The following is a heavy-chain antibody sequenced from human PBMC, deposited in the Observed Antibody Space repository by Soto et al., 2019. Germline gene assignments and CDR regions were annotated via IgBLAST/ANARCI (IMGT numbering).Heavy chain of an antibody. Sequence: QVQLAQSGAEVKKPGASVRVSCKTSGYTFTNHHMHWVRQVPGEGLEWMGMINPRSGNSNYPQKFQGRVTLTRDTPTSTAYMELRRLAYDATALYYCCSIDYGQGYWGQGTLVTVSS. CDR2: INPRSGNS. CDR1: GYTFTNHH. J-gene: IGHJ4*02. D-gene: IGHD3-10*01. V-gene: IGHV1-46*03. CDR3: CSIDYGQGY.